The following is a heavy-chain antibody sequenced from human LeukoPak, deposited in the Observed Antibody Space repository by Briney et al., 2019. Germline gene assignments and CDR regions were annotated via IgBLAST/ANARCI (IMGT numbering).Heavy chain of an antibody. CDR1: GYTFTGYY. CDR3: ARALFGITMVRGVIWDY. Sequence: ASVKVSCKASGYTFTGYYMHWVRQAPGQGLEWMGLINPNSGGTNYAQKFQGRVTMTRDTSISTAYMELSRLRSDDTAVYYCARALFGITMVRGVIWDYWGQGTLVTVSS. D-gene: IGHD3-10*01. J-gene: IGHJ4*02. V-gene: IGHV1-2*02. CDR2: INPNSGGT.